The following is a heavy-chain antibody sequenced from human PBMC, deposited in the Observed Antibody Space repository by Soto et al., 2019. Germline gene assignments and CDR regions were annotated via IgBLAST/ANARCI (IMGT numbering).Heavy chain of an antibody. CDR1: GYTFTSYG. CDR3: ARDVDIVATRRRNWFDP. CDR2: ISAYNGNT. J-gene: IGHJ5*02. D-gene: IGHD5-12*01. Sequence: SVKVSCKASGYTFTSYGISWVRQAPGQGLEWMGWISAYNGNTNYAQKLQGRVTMTTDTSTSTAYMELRSLRSDDTAVYYCARDVDIVATRRRNWFDPWGQGTLVTVSS. V-gene: IGHV1-18*04.